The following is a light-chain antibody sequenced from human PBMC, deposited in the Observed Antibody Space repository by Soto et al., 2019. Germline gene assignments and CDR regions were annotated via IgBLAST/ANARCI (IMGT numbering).Light chain of an antibody. CDR3: QQSYSAPRT. Sequence: DIQMTQSPSSLSASVGDRVTITCRASQNINSDLNWYQQKPGKAPKLLINGASSLNSGVPSRFSGSGFGTEFTLTISSLQLEDLATYYCQQSYSAPRTFGQGTKVEIK. CDR2: GAS. CDR1: QNINSD. V-gene: IGKV1-39*01. J-gene: IGKJ1*01.